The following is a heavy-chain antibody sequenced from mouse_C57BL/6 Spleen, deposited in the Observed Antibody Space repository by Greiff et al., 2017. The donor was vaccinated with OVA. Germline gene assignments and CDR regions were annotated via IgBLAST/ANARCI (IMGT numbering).Heavy chain of an antibody. CDR2: IRSKSNNYAT. J-gene: IGHJ4*01. CDR3: VRPSAVSYAMDY. Sequence: EVMLVESGGGLVQPKGSLKLSCAASGFSFNTYAMNWVRQAPGKGLEWVARIRSKSNNYATYYADSVKDRFTISRDDSESMLYLQMNNLKTEDTAMYYCVRPSAVSYAMDYWGQGTSVTVSS. CDR1: GFSFNTYA. D-gene: IGHD6-2*01. V-gene: IGHV10-1*01.